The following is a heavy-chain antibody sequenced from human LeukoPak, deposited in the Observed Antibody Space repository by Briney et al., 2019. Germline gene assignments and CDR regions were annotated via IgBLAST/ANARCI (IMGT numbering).Heavy chain of an antibody. Sequence: SGRSLGLSCTTSGFTFGDYAMSWVRQAPGKGLEWVSFIRRKAHGGTTEYAASVKGRFSSSRDDSKSIAYLQMNSLKTEDTAVYFCTRVTCYYDNSGYFHFDSWGQGSLVTVSS. V-gene: IGHV3-49*04. D-gene: IGHD3-22*01. CDR2: IRRKAHGGTT. CDR3: TRVTCYYDNSGYFHFDS. CDR1: GFTFGDYA. J-gene: IGHJ4*02.